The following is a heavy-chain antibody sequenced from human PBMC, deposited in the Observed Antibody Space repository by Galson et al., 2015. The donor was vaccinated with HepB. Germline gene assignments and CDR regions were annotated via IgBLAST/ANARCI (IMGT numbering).Heavy chain of an antibody. D-gene: IGHD6-13*01. J-gene: IGHJ4*02. CDR1: GFTFSSYA. Sequence: SLRLSCAASGFTFSSYAMSWVRQAPGKGLEWVAVISYDGSNKYYADSVKGRFTISRDNSKNTLYLQMNSLRAEDTAVYYCARDSRIALDYWGQGTLVTVSS. CDR2: ISYDGSNK. CDR3: ARDSRIALDY. V-gene: IGHV3-30-3*01.